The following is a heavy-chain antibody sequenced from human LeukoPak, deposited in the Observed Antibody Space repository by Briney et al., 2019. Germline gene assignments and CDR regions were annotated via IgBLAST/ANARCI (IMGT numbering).Heavy chain of an antibody. CDR1: GGSISSGGYY. V-gene: IGHV4-30-4*01. CDR2: IYYSGST. Sequence: SQTLSLTCAVSGGSISSGGYYWSWIRQPPGKGLEWIGYIYYSGSTYYNPSLKSRVTISVDTSKNQFSLKLSSVTAADTAVYYCARDDCSSTSCSLDYWGQGTLVTVSS. CDR3: ARDDCSSTSCSLDY. J-gene: IGHJ4*02. D-gene: IGHD2-2*01.